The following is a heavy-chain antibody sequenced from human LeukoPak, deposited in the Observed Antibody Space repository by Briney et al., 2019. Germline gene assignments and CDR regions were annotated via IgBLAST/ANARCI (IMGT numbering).Heavy chain of an antibody. CDR3: ARGRFDYGSGSYSDY. CDR1: GGSLSHYY. J-gene: IGHJ4*02. Sequence: PSETLSLTCTVSGGSLSHYYWNWIRQPAGKGLEWIGRIHISGSTKYNPSFKSRVTMSVDMSTNQFSLKLTSVTAADTAVYYCARGRFDYGSGSYSDYWGQGTLVTVSS. CDR2: IHISGST. V-gene: IGHV4-4*07. D-gene: IGHD3-10*01.